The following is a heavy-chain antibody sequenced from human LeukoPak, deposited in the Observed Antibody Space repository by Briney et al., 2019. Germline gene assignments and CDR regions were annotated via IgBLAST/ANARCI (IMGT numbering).Heavy chain of an antibody. CDR3: ARALYYYGSGSYTPPIDY. CDR2: ISYDGSNK. CDR1: GFTFTSYS. Sequence: PGGSLRLSCAASGFTFTSYSMNWVRQAPGKGLEWVAVISYDGSNKYYADSVKGRFTISRDNSKNTLYLQMNSLRAEDTAVYYCARALYYYGSGSYTPPIDYWGQGTLVTVSS. D-gene: IGHD3-10*01. V-gene: IGHV3-30-3*01. J-gene: IGHJ4*02.